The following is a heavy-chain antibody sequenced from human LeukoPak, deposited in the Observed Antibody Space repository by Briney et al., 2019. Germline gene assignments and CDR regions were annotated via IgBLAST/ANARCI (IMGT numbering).Heavy chain of an antibody. Sequence: ASETLSLTCGVSGGSISGTNWWSWVRQPPGQGLEWIGEISLTGQTNYNPSLNGRVTMSLDKSSNQLPLNLTSVTAADTATYYCSRESGAFCPFGYWGQGTLVIVSS. V-gene: IGHV4/OR15-8*02. CDR1: GGSISGTNW. D-gene: IGHD1-26*01. CDR3: SRESGAFCPFGY. CDR2: ISLTGQT. J-gene: IGHJ4*02.